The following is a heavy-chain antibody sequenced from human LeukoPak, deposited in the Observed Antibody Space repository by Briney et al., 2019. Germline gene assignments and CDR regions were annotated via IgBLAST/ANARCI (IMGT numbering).Heavy chain of an antibody. CDR2: IIPIFGTA. Sequence: SVKVSCKASGGTFSSYAISWVRQAPGQGLEWMGRIIPIFGTANYAQKFQGRVTIATDESTSTAYMELSSLRSEDTAVYYCARYNYYDSSGYYYVDYWGQGTLVTVSS. V-gene: IGHV1-69*05. CDR3: ARYNYYDSSGYYYVDY. J-gene: IGHJ4*02. CDR1: GGTFSSYA. D-gene: IGHD3-22*01.